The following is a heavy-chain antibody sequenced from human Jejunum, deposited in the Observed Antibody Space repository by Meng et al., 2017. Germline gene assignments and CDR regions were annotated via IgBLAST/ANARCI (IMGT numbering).Heavy chain of an antibody. CDR2: IHHTGNI. V-gene: IGHV4-4*02. Sequence: GPRQVWVPGRGQRSGTLSLPCAVAGASINYTNWGGWVRQAPGQGWEGIGEIHHTGNINYNPSLKSRVTMSLDKPKNQFSLEVTSVTAADTAVYYCARDLLGPAIAATGWFDPWGQGTLVTVSS. J-gene: IGHJ5*02. D-gene: IGHD6-13*01. CDR3: ARDLLGPAIAATGWFDP. CDR1: GASINYTNW.